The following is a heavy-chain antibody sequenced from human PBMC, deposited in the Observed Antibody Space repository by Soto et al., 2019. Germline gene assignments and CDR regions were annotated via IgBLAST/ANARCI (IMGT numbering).Heavy chain of an antibody. V-gene: IGHV4-39*01. CDR3: ARQDYDYIWGSYRLGAFDI. J-gene: IGHJ3*02. CDR1: GGSISSSSYY. D-gene: IGHD3-16*02. CDR2: IYYSGST. Sequence: SETLSLTCTVSGGSISSSSYYWGWIRQPPGKGLEWIGSIYYSGSTYYNPSLKSRVTISVDTSKNQFSLKLSSVTAADTAVYYRARQDYDYIWGSYRLGAFDIWGQGTMVTVSS.